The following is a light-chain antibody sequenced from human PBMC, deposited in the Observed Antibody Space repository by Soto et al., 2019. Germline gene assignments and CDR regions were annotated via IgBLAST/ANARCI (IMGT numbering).Light chain of an antibody. CDR2: DVT. V-gene: IGLV2-11*01. Sequence: QSVLTQPRSVSGSPGQSVTISCTGTSSDVGGYNYVSWYQHHPGKAPKLMIYDVTKRPSGVPDRFSGSKSGNTASLTISGLXADDEADYYCCSYAGSYTFYVFGTGTKVTVL. J-gene: IGLJ1*01. CDR1: SSDVGGYNY. CDR3: CSYAGSYTFYV.